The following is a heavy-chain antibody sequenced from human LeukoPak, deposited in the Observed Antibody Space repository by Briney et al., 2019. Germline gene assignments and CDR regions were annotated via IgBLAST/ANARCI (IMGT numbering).Heavy chain of an antibody. D-gene: IGHD4-17*01. V-gene: IGHV3-15*01. CDR3: ATGTVTRSASNI. Sequence: GGSLRLSCAASGFTFNNAWMNWVRQAPGKGLEWVGRIKSKTDGGTTDYAAPVKGRFTISRDDSKSTMYLQMNSLEIEDTAFYYCATGTVTRSASNIWGQGTMVTVSS. CDR2: IKSKTDGGTT. J-gene: IGHJ3*02. CDR1: GFTFNNAW.